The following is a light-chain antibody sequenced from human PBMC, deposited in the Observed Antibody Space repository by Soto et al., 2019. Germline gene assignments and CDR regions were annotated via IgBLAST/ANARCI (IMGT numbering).Light chain of an antibody. J-gene: IGKJ1*01. Sequence: EIVLTQSPGTLSFSPGERATLSCRASQSISSSYLAWYQLKPGQAPRLLIYGASSRATGIPDRFSGSGSGTDFTLTISGLEPEDFAVYYCQQYGSSPWTFGQGTKVEIK. CDR2: GAS. CDR3: QQYGSSPWT. CDR1: QSISSSY. V-gene: IGKV3-20*01.